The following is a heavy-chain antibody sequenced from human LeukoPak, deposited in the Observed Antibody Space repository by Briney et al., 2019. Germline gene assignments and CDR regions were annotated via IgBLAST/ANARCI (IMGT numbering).Heavy chain of an antibody. CDR2: IYPDDTDT. CDR3: ARGGYCSGGSCYSYLQH. CDR1: GYNFRNYW. V-gene: IGHV5-51*01. Sequence: GESLKISCKGSGYNFRNYWIGWVRQMPGKGLEWMGIIYPDDTDTRYSPSFQGQVTISADTSISTAYLQWNSLKASDTALYYCARGGYCSGGSCYSYLQHWGQGTLVTVSS. J-gene: IGHJ1*01. D-gene: IGHD2-15*01.